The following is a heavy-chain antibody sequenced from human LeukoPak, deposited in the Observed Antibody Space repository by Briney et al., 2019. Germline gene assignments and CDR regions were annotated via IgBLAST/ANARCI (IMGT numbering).Heavy chain of an antibody. J-gene: IGHJ3*02. V-gene: IGHV3-48*03. Sequence: GGSLRLSCAASGFTFSSYEMNWVRQAPGKGLEWVSYISSSGSTIYYADSVKGRFTISRDNAKNSLYLQMNSLRAEDTAVYYCARDIELWAYAFDIWGQGTMVTVSS. CDR3: ARDIELWAYAFDI. CDR2: ISSSGSTI. CDR1: GFTFSSYE. D-gene: IGHD1-26*01.